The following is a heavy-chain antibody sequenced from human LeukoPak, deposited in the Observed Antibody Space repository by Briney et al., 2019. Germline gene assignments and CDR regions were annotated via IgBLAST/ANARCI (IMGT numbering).Heavy chain of an antibody. CDR1: GGSISSSSYY. CDR2: IYYSGST. J-gene: IGHJ4*02. D-gene: IGHD3-22*01. Sequence: SETLSLTCTVSGGSISSSSYYWGWIRQPPGKGLEWIGSIYYSGSTYYNPSLKSRVTISVDTSKNQFSLKLSSVTAADTAVYYCARDSDSSGYLDHWGQGTLVTVSS. CDR3: ARDSDSSGYLDH. V-gene: IGHV4-39*02.